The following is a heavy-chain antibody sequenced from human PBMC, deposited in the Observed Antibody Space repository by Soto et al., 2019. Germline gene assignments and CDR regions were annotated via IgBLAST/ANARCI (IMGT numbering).Heavy chain of an antibody. CDR2: IYYSGST. V-gene: IGHV4-59*08. D-gene: IGHD5-18*01. CDR1: GGSISSYY. J-gene: IGHJ4*02. Sequence: QVQLQESGPGLVKPSETLSLTCTVSGGSISSYYWSWIRQPPGKGLEWIGYIYYSGSTNYNPSLTSRLAISVDTCMNQFSLKLSSVTAADTALYYCARRYGSCFDYWGQGTLVTVSS. CDR3: ARRYGSCFDY.